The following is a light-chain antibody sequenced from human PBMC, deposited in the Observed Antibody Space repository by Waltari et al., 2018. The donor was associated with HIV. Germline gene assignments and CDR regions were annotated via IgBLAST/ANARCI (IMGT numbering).Light chain of an antibody. CDR2: DVL. CDR1: SSDVGNNNF. Sequence: QSALTQPHSVSGSLGQSVTIPCNGTSSDVGNNNFVSWYQQHPGRAPKLLIYDVLKRPSGVARRFSGSKSDNAASLTISGRRIDDEADYFCCSYTDTYTWIFGGGTSLTV. V-gene: IGLV2-11*01. CDR3: CSYTDTYTWI. J-gene: IGLJ2*01.